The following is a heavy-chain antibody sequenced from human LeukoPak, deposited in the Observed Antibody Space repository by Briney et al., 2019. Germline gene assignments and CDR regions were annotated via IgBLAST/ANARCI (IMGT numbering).Heavy chain of an antibody. D-gene: IGHD1-26*01. J-gene: IGHJ4*02. Sequence: PGGSLRLSCAAAGFTCTTFSRHGVRQAPGKGLEYVSGISINGDNRYYANSVKGRFTISRDNSKNTVWLQMGSLRVEDTGVYFCARGRGATSARPSFDYRGGQGSLITVSS. CDR3: ARGRGATSARPSFDYR. V-gene: IGHV3-64*01. CDR1: GFTCTTFS. CDR2: ISINGDNR.